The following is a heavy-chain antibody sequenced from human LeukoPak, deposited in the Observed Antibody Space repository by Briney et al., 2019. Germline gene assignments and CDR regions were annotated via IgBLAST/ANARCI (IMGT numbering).Heavy chain of an antibody. D-gene: IGHD3-16*02. CDR1: GYTFTSYG. V-gene: IGHV1-18*01. CDR2: TSAYNGNT. J-gene: IGHJ4*02. CDR3: ARDGSYIGGVIVSGDY. Sequence: GASVKVSCKASGYTFTSYGISWVRQAPGQGLEWMGWTSAYNGNTNYAQKLQGRVTMTTDTSTSTAYMELRSLRSDDTAVYYCARDGSYIGGVIVSGDYWGQGTLVTVSS.